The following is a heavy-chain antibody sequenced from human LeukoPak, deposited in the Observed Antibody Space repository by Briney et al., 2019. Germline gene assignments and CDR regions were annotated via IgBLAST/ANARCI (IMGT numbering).Heavy chain of an antibody. CDR1: GGSISSSSYY. CDR2: IYYSGRT. D-gene: IGHD6-13*01. J-gene: IGHJ6*03. Sequence: SETLSLTCTVSGGSISSSSYYLGWIRQPPGKVLEWIGTIYYSGRTYYNPSPNSRVTRSLDTCKNQFCLRLRYVNAADKAVYYRAREEGSWPLYYYYMDVWGKGTTVTVYS. CDR3: AREEGSWPLYYYYMDV. V-gene: IGHV4-39*07.